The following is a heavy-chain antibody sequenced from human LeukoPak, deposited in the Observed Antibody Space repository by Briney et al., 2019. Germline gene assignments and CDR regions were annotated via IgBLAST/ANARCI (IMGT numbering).Heavy chain of an antibody. CDR3: ARANYYDSSGYSRGAFDV. CDR1: GYSISSGFY. V-gene: IGHV4-38-2*02. CDR2: MYHSETT. D-gene: IGHD3-22*01. J-gene: IGHJ3*01. Sequence: SETLSLTCTVSGYSISSGFYWGWIRQPPGKGLEWIGSMYHSETTYYNASLKSRVTISVDTSKKQFSLKLNSVTAADTAVYYCARANYYDSSGYSRGAFDVWGQGTMVTVSS.